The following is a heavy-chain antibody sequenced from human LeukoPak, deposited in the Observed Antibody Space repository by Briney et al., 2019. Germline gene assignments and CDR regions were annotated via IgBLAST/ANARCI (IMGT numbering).Heavy chain of an antibody. Sequence: PSETLSLTCTVSGGSISSGSYYWSWIRQPAGKGLEWIGRIYTSGSTNYNPSLKSRVTISVDTSKNQFSLKLSSVTAADTAVYYCARVAGTAMVDYWGQGTLVTVSS. V-gene: IGHV4-61*02. J-gene: IGHJ4*02. D-gene: IGHD5-18*01. CDR3: ARVAGTAMVDY. CDR1: GGSISSGSYY. CDR2: IYTSGST.